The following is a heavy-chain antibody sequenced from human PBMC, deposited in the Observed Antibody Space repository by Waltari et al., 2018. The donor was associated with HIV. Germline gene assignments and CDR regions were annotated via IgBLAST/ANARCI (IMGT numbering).Heavy chain of an antibody. CDR2: IRYDGSTK. J-gene: IGHJ4*02. Sequence: QVHLVESGGGVVHPGGSLRLSCAESGFSVRTCGMHWVRQGPGKGLEWVAFIRYDGSTKYYVDSVKGRFTISRDNSNNTLYLQMNSLRAEDTAVYYCAKGEWFGELIGPDYWGQGTLVTVSS. CDR3: AKGEWFGELIGPDY. CDR1: GFSVRTCG. V-gene: IGHV3-30*02. D-gene: IGHD3-10*01.